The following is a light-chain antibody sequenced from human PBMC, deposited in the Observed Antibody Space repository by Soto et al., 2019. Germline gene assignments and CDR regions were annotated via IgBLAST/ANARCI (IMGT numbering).Light chain of an antibody. CDR2: GAS. Sequence: IEITQKTTTLSASGGGRVTITCRASQSVGTWVAWYQQKPGKAPKLLIYGASNLESGVPSRFSGSGYGTEFTLTITSLQSDDFATYFCQQYNRNPWSFGPGSNVAI. V-gene: IGKV1-5*01. CDR3: QQYNRNPWS. J-gene: IGKJ3*01. CDR1: QSVGTW.